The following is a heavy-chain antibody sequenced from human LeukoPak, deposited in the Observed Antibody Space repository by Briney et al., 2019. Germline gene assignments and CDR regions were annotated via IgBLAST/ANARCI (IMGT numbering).Heavy chain of an antibody. CDR2: LGGGP. D-gene: IGHD3-16*01. V-gene: IGHV4-4*07. Sequence: PSETLSLTCTVSGGSISLGQGNWVRQPAGKGLEWVGRLGGGPNYNHALKRRVTMSLDTSKNQFFLKLGCVTAADTAVYVCATGGGPFDYWGQGILVTVSS. J-gene: IGHJ4*02. CDR1: GGSISLGQ. CDR3: ATGGGPFDY.